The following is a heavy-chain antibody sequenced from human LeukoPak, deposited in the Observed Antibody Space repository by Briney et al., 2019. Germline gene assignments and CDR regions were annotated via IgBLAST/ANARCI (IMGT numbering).Heavy chain of an antibody. V-gene: IGHV3-21*01. J-gene: IGHJ4*02. CDR2: ISSSSSYI. Sequence: GGPLRLSCAASGFTFSSYSMNWVRQAPGKGLEWVSSISSSSSYIYYADSVKGRFTISRDNAKNSLYLQMNSLRAEDTAVYYCARDYDFWSGYYQSGFDYWGQGTLVTVSS. D-gene: IGHD3-3*01. CDR1: GFTFSSYS. CDR3: ARDYDFWSGYYQSGFDY.